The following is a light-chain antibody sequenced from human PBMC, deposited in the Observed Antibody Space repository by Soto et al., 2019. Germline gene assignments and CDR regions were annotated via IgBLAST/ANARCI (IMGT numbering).Light chain of an antibody. J-gene: IGKJ1*01. CDR2: DAS. V-gene: IGKV1-5*01. CDR3: QQYNSFSPCT. CDR1: QSISYY. Sequence: DIQMTQSPSTLSASVGDRVTITCRASQSISYYLAWYQQKPGKAPKLLIYDASSLESGVPSRFSGSGSGTEFTLTINSLQSDDFAPYFCQQYNSFSPCTFGHGTKVEIK.